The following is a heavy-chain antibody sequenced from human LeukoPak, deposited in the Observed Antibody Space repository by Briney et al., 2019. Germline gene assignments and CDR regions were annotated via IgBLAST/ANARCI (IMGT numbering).Heavy chain of an antibody. D-gene: IGHD3-16*01. J-gene: IGHJ4*02. CDR1: GFTFSDYY. V-gene: IGHV3-11*01. CDR3: ARDYEGMAYTVDH. CDR2: ITSSASTI. Sequence: GGSLRLSCAASGFTFSDYYMSWIRQAPGKGLEWVAYITSSASTIYYADSVKGRFTTSRDNAKNSLYLQMNSLRAEDTAVYYCARDYEGMAYTVDHWGQGTLVTVSS.